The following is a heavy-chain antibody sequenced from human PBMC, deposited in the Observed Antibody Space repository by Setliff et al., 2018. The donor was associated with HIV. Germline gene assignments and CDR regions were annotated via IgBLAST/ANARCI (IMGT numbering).Heavy chain of an antibody. D-gene: IGHD3-3*01. CDR1: GGSIRSHY. V-gene: IGHV4-59*11. Sequence: KPSETLSLTCTVSGGSIRSHYWSWIRQPPGKRLEWIGYIYYSWSTNYNPSLKSRVTISVDTAKNQFSLKLSSVTAADTAVYYCARLRGSYDFSNWFDPWGQGTQVTVSS. CDR2: IYYSWST. CDR3: ARLRGSYDFSNWFDP. J-gene: IGHJ5*02.